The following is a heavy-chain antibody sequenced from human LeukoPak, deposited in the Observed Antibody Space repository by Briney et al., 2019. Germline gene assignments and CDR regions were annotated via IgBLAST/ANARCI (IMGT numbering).Heavy chain of an antibody. CDR1: GFTFWSYG. CDR2: ISGSGVST. D-gene: IGHD6-6*01. CDR3: AKNSHWSSSPHDY. V-gene: IGHV3-23*01. J-gene: IGHJ4*02. Sequence: PGRSLRLSCTASGFTFWSYGIHWVRQAPGKGLEWVSGISGSGVSTYYADSVKGRFTISRDNSKNTLYLQMKSLRAEDTAVYYCAKNSHWSSSPHDYWGQGTLVTVSS.